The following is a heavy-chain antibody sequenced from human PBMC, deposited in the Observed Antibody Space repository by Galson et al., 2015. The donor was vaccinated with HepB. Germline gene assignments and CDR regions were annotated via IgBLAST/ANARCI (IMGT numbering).Heavy chain of an antibody. CDR2: INAGNGNT. D-gene: IGHD6-6*01. CDR3: ARGHYSSSSQEAFNP. Sequence: SVKVSCKASGYTFTSYAMHWVRQAPGQRLEWMGWINAGNGNTKYSQKFQGRVTITRDTSASTAYMELSSLRSEDTAVYYCARGHYSSSSQEAFNPWGQGTLVTVSS. V-gene: IGHV1-3*01. J-gene: IGHJ5*02. CDR1: GYTFTSYA.